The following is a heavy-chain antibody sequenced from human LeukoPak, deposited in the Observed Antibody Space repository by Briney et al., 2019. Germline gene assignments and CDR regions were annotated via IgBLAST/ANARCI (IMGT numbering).Heavy chain of an antibody. Sequence: PGGSLRLSCAASGFTFSSYAMHWVRQAPGKGLEWVAVISYDGSNKYYADSVKGRFTISRDNSKNTLYLQMNSLRAEDTAVYYCARVIENAWGQGTLVTVSS. CDR1: GFTFSSYA. J-gene: IGHJ5*02. V-gene: IGHV3-30*04. CDR2: ISYDGSNK. CDR3: ARVIENA. D-gene: IGHD2/OR15-2a*01.